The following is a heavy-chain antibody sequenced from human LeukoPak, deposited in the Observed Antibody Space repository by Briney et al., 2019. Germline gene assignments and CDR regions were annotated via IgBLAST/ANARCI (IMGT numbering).Heavy chain of an antibody. CDR3: VRHSYDFWSGYYFDY. Sequence: SETLSLTCTVSGGSVSSGSYYWSWIRQPPGKGLEWIGYIYYSGSTNYNPSLKSRVTISVDTSKNQFSLKLSSVTAADTAVYYCVRHSYDFWSGYYFDYWGQGTLVTVSS. J-gene: IGHJ4*02. CDR1: GGSVSSGSYY. CDR2: IYYSGST. D-gene: IGHD3-3*01. V-gene: IGHV4-61*01.